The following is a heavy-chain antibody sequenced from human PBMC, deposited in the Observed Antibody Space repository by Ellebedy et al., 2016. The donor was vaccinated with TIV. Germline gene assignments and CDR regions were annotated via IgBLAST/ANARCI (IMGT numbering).Heavy chain of an antibody. CDR3: ARYSVSSSNWFDP. D-gene: IGHD5/OR15-5a*01. Sequence: GESLKISCAASGFTFSSYWMHWVRQTPEKGLVWVSRLNNDGSGTTYADSVKGRFTIFRDNAKNSLYLQMNSLRADDTAVYYCARYSVSSSNWFDPWGQGTLVIVSS. J-gene: IGHJ5*02. CDR1: GFTFSSYW. V-gene: IGHV3-74*01. CDR2: LNNDGSGT.